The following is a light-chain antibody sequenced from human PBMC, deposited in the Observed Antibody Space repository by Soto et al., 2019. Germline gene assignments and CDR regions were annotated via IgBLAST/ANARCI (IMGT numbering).Light chain of an antibody. CDR3: CSYAGGYTWV. J-gene: IGLJ3*02. V-gene: IGLV2-8*01. Sequence: QSAPTQPPSASGSPGQSVTFSCTGTSSDVGGYNYVSWYQQYPGKAPKLMIYEVYKRHSGVPDRFCGSKSGNTASLTVSGLQPEDEADYYCCSYAGGYTWVFGGGTRLTVL. CDR1: SSDVGGYNY. CDR2: EVY.